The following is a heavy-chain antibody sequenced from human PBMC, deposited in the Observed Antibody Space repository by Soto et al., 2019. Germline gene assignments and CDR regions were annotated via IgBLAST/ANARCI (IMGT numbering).Heavy chain of an antibody. Sequence: QVQLQESGPGLVKPSETLSLTCTVSGGSISSYYWSWIRQPPGKGLEWIGYIYYSGSTNYNPSLKSRVTISVDKWKNQFPLKLSSVTAADTAVSYCARRCGDPFDYWGQGTLVTVSS. CDR2: IYYSGST. J-gene: IGHJ4*02. D-gene: IGHD4-17*01. CDR3: ARRCGDPFDY. CDR1: GGSISSYY. V-gene: IGHV4-59*01.